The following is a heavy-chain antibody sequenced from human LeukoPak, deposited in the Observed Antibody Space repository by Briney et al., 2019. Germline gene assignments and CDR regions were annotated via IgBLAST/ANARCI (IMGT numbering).Heavy chain of an antibody. CDR1: GYTFTNYY. CDR2: INPSGGST. CDR3: ARVGGYYDSSGYSDY. V-gene: IGHV1-46*01. J-gene: IGHJ4*02. D-gene: IGHD3-22*01. Sequence: ASVKVSCKASGYTFTNYYMHWVRQAPGQGLEWMGIINPSGGSTSYAQKFQGRVTMTRDTSTSTVYMELSSLRSEDTAVYYCARVGGYYDSSGYSDYSGQGTLVTVSS.